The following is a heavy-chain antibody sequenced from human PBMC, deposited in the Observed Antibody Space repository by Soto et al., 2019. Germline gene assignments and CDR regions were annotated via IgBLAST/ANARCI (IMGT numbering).Heavy chain of an antibody. J-gene: IGHJ4*02. CDR2: ISYDGSNK. Sequence: GGSLRLSCAASGFTFSSYGMHWVRQAPGKGLEWVAVISYDGSNKYYVDSVKGRFTISRDNSKNTLYLQMNSLRAEDTAVYYCAKDKSIAAGGIYYFDYWGQGTLVTVS. D-gene: IGHD6-6*01. V-gene: IGHV3-30*18. CDR3: AKDKSIAAGGIYYFDY. CDR1: GFTFSSYG.